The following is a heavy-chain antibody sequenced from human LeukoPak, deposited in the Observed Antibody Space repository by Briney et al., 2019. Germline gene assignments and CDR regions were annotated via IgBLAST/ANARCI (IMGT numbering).Heavy chain of an antibody. J-gene: IGHJ6*04. V-gene: IGHV4-34*01. CDR3: ARGPPHMDV. Sequence: SETLSLTVGVFGGSFRGYYWGWIGQPPGKGLEWIGEINHSGSTNYTPSLKSRVTISVDPSKNQFSLKLSSVTAADTAVYYCARGPPHMDVWGKGTTVTVSS. CDR2: INHSGST. CDR1: GGSFRGYY.